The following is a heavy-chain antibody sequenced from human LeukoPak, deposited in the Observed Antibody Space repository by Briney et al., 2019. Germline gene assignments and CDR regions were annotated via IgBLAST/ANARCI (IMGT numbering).Heavy chain of an antibody. CDR3: AKGYYYDSSGYPYYFDY. V-gene: IGHV3-30*18. CDR1: GLTFSSYG. Sequence: GRSLRLSCAASGLTFSSYGMHWVRQAPGKGLEWVAVISYDGSNKYYADSVKGRFTISRDNSKNTLYLQMNSLRAEDTAVYYCAKGYYYDSSGYPYYFDYWGQGTLVTVSS. CDR2: ISYDGSNK. D-gene: IGHD3-22*01. J-gene: IGHJ4*02.